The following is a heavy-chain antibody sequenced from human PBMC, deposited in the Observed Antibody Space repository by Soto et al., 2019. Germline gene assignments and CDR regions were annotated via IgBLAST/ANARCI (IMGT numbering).Heavy chain of an antibody. CDR1: GFTFSSYW. Sequence: EVQLVESGGGLVQPGGSLRLSCAASGFTFSSYWMSWVRQAPGKGLEWVANIKQDGSEKYYVDSVKGRFTISRDNAKNSLYPQMDSIIAKDTPVYYCATNPVAAPGDYFDYWGQGALVAVSS. V-gene: IGHV3-7*01. CDR2: IKQDGSEK. CDR3: ATNPVAAPGDYFDY. D-gene: IGHD6-13*01. J-gene: IGHJ4*02.